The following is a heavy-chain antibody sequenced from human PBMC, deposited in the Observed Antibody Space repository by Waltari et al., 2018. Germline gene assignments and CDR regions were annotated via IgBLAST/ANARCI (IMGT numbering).Heavy chain of an antibody. D-gene: IGHD2-21*02. J-gene: IGHJ4*02. V-gene: IGHV4-39*07. CDR2: IHYRGNT. CDR3: ARRVVTTGGVDY. CDR1: GGSISSTPYY. Sequence: QLQLQESGPRLVRPSEPLSLTCTVSGGSISSTPYYWAWSRQTPGKGLEWIGYIHYRGNTYYNPSLRSRVTISVDTSKNQFSLNLRSVTAADTAVYYCARRVVTTGGVDYWGQGTLVTVSS.